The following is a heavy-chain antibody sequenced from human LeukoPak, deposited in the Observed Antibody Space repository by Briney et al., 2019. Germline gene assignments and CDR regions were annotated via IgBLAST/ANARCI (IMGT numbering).Heavy chain of an antibody. CDR3: VKVYPTLTTSSVLGN. J-gene: IGHJ4*02. CDR2: ISYDGNNQ. V-gene: IGHV3-30*18. D-gene: IGHD4-17*01. Sequence: PGRSLRLSCAASGFTFSSYAIHWVRQAPGKGLEWVAAISYDGNNQHYGDSVKGRFTISRDNSKNTVFLQIDTLRTEDSAVYYCVKVYPTLTTSSVLGNWGQGTLVAVSS. CDR1: GFTFSSYA.